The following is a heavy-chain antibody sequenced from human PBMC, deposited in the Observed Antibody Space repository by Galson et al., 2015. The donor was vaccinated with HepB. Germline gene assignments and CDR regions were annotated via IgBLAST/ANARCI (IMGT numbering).Heavy chain of an antibody. J-gene: IGHJ4*02. V-gene: IGHV3-48*01. CDR1: GFVFSAYS. D-gene: IGHD1-14*01. Sequence: SCAASGFVFSAYSMTWVRQAPGKGLEWVSYLYRNGLTIYYADSVEGRFTISRDNAKNSLYLQMNSLRAEDTAVYYCARDSGITGADDYWGQGTLVTVSS. CDR2: LYRNGLTI. CDR3: ARDSGITGADDY.